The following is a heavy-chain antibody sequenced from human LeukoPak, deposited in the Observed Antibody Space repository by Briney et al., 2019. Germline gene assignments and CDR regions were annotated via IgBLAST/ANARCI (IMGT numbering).Heavy chain of an antibody. CDR2: ISAYNGNT. CDR1: GYTFTSYG. D-gene: IGHD6-19*01. Sequence: ASVKVSCKASGYTFTSYGISWVRQAPGQGLEWMGWISAYNGNTNYAQKLRGRVTMTTDTSTSTAYMELRSLRSDDTAVYYCARTGPQIRSGPYYYYYGMDVWGQGTTVTVSS. J-gene: IGHJ6*02. CDR3: ARTGPQIRSGPYYYYYGMDV. V-gene: IGHV1-18*01.